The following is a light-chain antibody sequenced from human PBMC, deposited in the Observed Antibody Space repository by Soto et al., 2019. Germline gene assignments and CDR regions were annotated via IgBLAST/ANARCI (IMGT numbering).Light chain of an antibody. CDR3: VLYVGSRNHWV. J-gene: IGLJ3*02. V-gene: IGLV8-61*01. Sequence: QAVVTQEPSFSVSPGGTVTLTCGLSSGSVSTRNYPSWYQQIPGQAPRTLIYNTNTRSSGVPDRFSGYILGNKAALAIRGVQAEDEADYYCVLYVGSRNHWVFGGGTKLTVL. CDR2: NTN. CDR1: SGSVSTRNY.